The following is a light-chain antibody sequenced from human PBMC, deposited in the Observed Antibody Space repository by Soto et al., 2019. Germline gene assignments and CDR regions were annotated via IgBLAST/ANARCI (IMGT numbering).Light chain of an antibody. J-gene: IGKJ1*01. V-gene: IGKV3-15*01. Sequence: EIVMTQSPATLSVSPGERATLSCRASQSVSSNLAWYQQKPGQAPRLLIYGASTRATGIPARFSGGGSGTESTLTISSLQSEDFAVYYCEQYNNWPPWTFGRGTKVEIK. CDR3: EQYNNWPPWT. CDR1: QSVSSN. CDR2: GAS.